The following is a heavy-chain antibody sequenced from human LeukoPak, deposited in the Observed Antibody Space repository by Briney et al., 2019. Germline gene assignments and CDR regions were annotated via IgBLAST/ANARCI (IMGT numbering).Heavy chain of an antibody. CDR1: GGSISSGSYY. Sequence: SSETLSLTCTVSGGSISSGSYYWSWIRQPAGKGLEWIGRIYTSGSTNYNPSLKSRVTISVDTSKNQFSLKLSSVTAADTAVYYCARSRSRYSYGNDYWGQGTLVTVSS. D-gene: IGHD5-18*01. CDR3: ARSRSRYSYGNDY. V-gene: IGHV4-61*02. J-gene: IGHJ4*02. CDR2: IYTSGST.